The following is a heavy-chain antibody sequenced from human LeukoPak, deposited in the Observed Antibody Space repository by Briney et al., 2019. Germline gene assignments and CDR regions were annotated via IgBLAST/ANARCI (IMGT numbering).Heavy chain of an antibody. CDR3: ARSTTVTSFDY. CDR2: IYYSGST. J-gene: IGHJ4*02. Sequence: KPSETLSLTCTVSGDSISWSSYFWGWIRQPPGKGLEWIGSIYYSGSTYYNPSLKSRVTISVDTSKNQFSLKLSSVTAADTAVYYCARSTTVTSFDYWGQGTLVTVSS. V-gene: IGHV4-39*07. D-gene: IGHD4-17*01. CDR1: GDSISWSSYF.